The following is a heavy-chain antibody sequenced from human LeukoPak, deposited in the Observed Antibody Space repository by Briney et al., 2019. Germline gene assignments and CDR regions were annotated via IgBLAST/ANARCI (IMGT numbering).Heavy chain of an antibody. CDR2: IYYSGST. CDR3: AKSNGYGLVDI. Sequence: SETLSLTCTVSGYSISSSSYYWGWIRQPPGQGLEWIGTIYYSGSTYYSPSLNSRVTISLDTSSNQFSLKLNSVTAADTAVYYCAKSNGYGLVDIWGKGTTVTVSS. CDR1: GYSISSSSYY. D-gene: IGHD3-10*01. J-gene: IGHJ6*04. V-gene: IGHV4-39*07.